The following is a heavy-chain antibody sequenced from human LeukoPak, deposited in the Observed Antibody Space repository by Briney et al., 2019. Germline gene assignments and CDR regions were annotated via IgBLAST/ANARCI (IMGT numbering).Heavy chain of an antibody. CDR1: GYIFTGYY. CDR3: AKGPLRGTAAAIDY. J-gene: IGHJ4*02. CDR2: INPNSGGT. Sequence: ASVKVSCKASGYIFTGYYIHWVRQAPGQGLEWMGRINPNSGGTNYVQKFEGRVTMTRDTSISTAYMELSSLRSDDTAVYFCAKGPLRGTAAAIDYWGQGTLVTVSS. V-gene: IGHV1-2*06. D-gene: IGHD2-2*01.